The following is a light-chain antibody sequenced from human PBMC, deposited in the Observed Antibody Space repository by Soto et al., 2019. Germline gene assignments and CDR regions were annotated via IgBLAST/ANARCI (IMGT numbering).Light chain of an antibody. CDR1: GSNIGRYP. Sequence: QSVLTRPPSASGTPGQRVTISCSGSGSNIGRYPVNWYQQFPGAAPKLLIYSNNQRPSGVPDRFSGSKSGTSASLAFSGLXSDDEADYYCATWDDSLNGYVFGPGTKVTVL. J-gene: IGLJ1*01. CDR2: SNN. V-gene: IGLV1-44*01. CDR3: ATWDDSLNGYV.